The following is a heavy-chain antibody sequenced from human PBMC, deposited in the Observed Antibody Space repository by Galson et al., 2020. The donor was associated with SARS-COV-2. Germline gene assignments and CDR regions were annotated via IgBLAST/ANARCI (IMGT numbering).Heavy chain of an antibody. J-gene: IGHJ4*02. CDR2: IYFSGSR. D-gene: IGHD6-13*01. CDR1: GGSIGSHY. V-gene: IGHV4-59*11. Sequence: SETLSLTCSVSGGSIGSHYWSWIRQRPGKGLEWIAYIYFSGSRNYNPSLQSRVTISIDTSKNQFSLNLRSVTAADTAVYYCAIGAETAAGVFDLWGQGTLVTVSS. CDR3: AIGAETAAGVFDL.